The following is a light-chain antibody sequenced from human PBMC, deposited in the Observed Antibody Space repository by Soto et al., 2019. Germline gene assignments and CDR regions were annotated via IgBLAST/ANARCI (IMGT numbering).Light chain of an antibody. CDR2: EVS. J-gene: IGLJ1*01. V-gene: IGLV2-23*02. CDR1: TSDIGTFNL. CDR3: CSYAGYGTFV. Sequence: QSALTQPASVSGSPGQSITISCTGATSDIGTFNLVSWYQQVPGKVPKLLIYEVSRQPSNICTRFSASNSGKMSSLTVSGRQAEDEAYYCGCSYAGYGTFVFGTGTKVTVL.